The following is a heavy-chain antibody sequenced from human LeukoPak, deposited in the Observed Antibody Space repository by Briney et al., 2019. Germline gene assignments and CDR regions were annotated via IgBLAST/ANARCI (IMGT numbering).Heavy chain of an antibody. Sequence: SETLSLTCTVSGGSISSSSYYWGWIRQPPGKGLEWIGGMYYSGSSYYNPSLKSRATISVDTSKNQFSLKLSSVTAADTAVYYCARDRMGTVMVPIDYWGQGTLVTVSS. CDR2: MYYSGSS. CDR1: GGSISSSSYY. J-gene: IGHJ4*02. V-gene: IGHV4-39*07. D-gene: IGHD5-18*01. CDR3: ARDRMGTVMVPIDY.